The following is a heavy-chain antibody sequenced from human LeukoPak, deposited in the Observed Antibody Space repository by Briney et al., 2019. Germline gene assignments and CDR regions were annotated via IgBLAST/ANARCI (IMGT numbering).Heavy chain of an antibody. Sequence: ASVKVSCKASGYTFTGYYMHWVRQAPGQGLEWMGWINPNSGGTNYAQKFQGRVTMTRDTSISTAYMELSRLRSDDTAVYYCARDGDCTNGVCYTGLVDYWGQGTLVTVSS. CDR2: INPNSGGT. V-gene: IGHV1-2*02. D-gene: IGHD2-8*01. CDR3: ARDGDCTNGVCYTGLVDY. J-gene: IGHJ4*02. CDR1: GYTFTGYY.